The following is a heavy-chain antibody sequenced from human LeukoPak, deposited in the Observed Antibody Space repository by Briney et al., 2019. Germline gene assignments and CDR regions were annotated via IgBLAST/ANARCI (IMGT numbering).Heavy chain of an antibody. D-gene: IGHD3-10*01. J-gene: IGHJ3*02. CDR2: INPNSGGT. CDR1: GGTFSSYA. CDR3: GPFGEGAFDI. V-gene: IGHV1-2*02. Sequence: GASVKVSCKASGGTFSSYAISWVRQAPGQGLEWMGWINPNSGGTNYAQKFRGRVTMTRDTSISTAYMELSRLRSDDTAVYYCGPFGEGAFDIWGQGTMVTVSS.